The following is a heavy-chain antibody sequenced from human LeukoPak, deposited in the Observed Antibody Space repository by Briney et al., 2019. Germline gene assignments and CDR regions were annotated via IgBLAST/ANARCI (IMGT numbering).Heavy chain of an antibody. CDR2: INPNSGGT. CDR3: ARDGAYDSSGYYYYYMDV. V-gene: IGHV1-2*02. CDR1: GYTFTGYY. D-gene: IGHD3-22*01. J-gene: IGHJ6*03. Sequence: GASVKVSCKASGYTFTGYYMHWVRQAPGQGLEWMGWINPNSGGTNYAQKFQGRVTMTRDTSINTAYMELSRLRSDDTAVYYCARDGAYDSSGYYYYYMDVWGKGTTVTVSS.